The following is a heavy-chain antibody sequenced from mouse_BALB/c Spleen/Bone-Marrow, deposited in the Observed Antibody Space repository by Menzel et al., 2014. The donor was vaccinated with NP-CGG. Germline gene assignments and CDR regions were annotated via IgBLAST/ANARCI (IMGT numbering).Heavy chain of an antibody. CDR2: IDSSVTYT. CDR1: GYTFTDYW. V-gene: IGHV1-69*01. J-gene: IGHJ2*01. Sequence: QVQLQQSGAELVMPGASVKMSCKASGYTFTDYWMHWVKQRPGQGLEWIRAIDSSVTYTSYNQKFKGKATLTVDESSSTAYMQLSSLTSEDSAVYYCARGWDGYYFDYWGQGTTLTVSS. CDR3: ARGWDGYYFDY. D-gene: IGHD4-1*01.